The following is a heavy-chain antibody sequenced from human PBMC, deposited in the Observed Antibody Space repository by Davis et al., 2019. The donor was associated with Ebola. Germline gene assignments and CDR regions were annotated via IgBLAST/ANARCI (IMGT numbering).Heavy chain of an antibody. CDR2: IWYDGSKK. J-gene: IGHJ6*03. D-gene: IGHD3-9*01. V-gene: IGHV3-30*02. Sequence: GGSLRLSCVASGFTFSTYGMHWVRQAPGKGLEWVTIIWYDGSKKYYADSVKGRFTISRDNSNNTLHLQMNSLRGEDTAVYYCARGRDRTILNFMDVWGKGTMVTVSS. CDR1: GFTFSTYG. CDR3: ARGRDRTILNFMDV.